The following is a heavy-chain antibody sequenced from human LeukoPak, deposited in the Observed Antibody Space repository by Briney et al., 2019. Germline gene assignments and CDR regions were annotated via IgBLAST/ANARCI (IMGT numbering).Heavy chain of an antibody. Sequence: PSETLSLTCTVSGGSISSSSYYWGWIRQPPGKGLEWIGSIYYSGSTYYNPSLKSRVTISVDTSKNQFSLKLSSVTAADTAVYYCASSYCSSTSCLGDYYYYMDVWGKGTTVTVSS. CDR3: ASSYCSSTSCLGDYYYYMDV. CDR2: IYYSGST. CDR1: GGSISSSSYY. J-gene: IGHJ6*03. D-gene: IGHD2-2*01. V-gene: IGHV4-39*01.